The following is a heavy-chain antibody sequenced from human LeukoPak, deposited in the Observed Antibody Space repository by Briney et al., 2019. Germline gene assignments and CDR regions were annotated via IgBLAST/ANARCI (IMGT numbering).Heavy chain of an antibody. Sequence: ASVKVSCKASGYTFTGYYMHWVRQAPGQGLEWMGWINPNSGGTNYAQKFRGRVTMTRDTSISTAYMELSRLRSDDTAVYYCARDQQLVLAFDIWGQGTMVTVSS. J-gene: IGHJ3*02. CDR1: GYTFTGYY. CDR2: INPNSGGT. V-gene: IGHV1-2*02. CDR3: ARDQQLVLAFDI. D-gene: IGHD6-13*01.